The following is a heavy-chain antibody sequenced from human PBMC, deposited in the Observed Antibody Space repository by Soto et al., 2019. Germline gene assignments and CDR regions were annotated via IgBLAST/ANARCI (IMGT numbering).Heavy chain of an antibody. CDR3: ATAGDYY. Sequence: VSAVNVSCTTSGYSVSLYHINWVRQAPGQGLAWMGWINPKSGGTNSAQKFQGRVTMTRDMSISTAYMELIRPRYDDTAVYYCATAGDYYWGQGILVPDSS. D-gene: IGHD3-16*01. J-gene: IGHJ4*02. V-gene: IGHV1-2*02. CDR2: INPKSGGT. CDR1: GYSVSLYH.